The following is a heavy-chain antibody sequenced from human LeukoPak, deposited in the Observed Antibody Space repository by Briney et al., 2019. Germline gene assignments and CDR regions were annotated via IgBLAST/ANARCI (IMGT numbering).Heavy chain of an antibody. CDR3: ARGGLLRYFDWLSLDY. CDR1: GYTFTGYY. J-gene: IGHJ4*02. V-gene: IGHV1-2*02. Sequence: GASVKVSCKASGYTFTGYYMHWVRQAPGQGLEWMGWINPNSGGTNYAQKFQGRVTMTRDTSISTAYMELSRLRSDDTAVYYCARGGLLRYFDWLSLDYWGQGTLVTVSS. CDR2: INPNSGGT. D-gene: IGHD3-9*01.